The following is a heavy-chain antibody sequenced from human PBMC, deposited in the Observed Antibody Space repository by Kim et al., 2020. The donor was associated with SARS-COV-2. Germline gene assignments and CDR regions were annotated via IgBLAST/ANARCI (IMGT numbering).Heavy chain of an antibody. V-gene: IGHV3-23*01. CDR3: AKGGDYGGNSGLYVVRNYYYYYGMDV. D-gene: IGHD4-17*01. Sequence: GGSLRLSCAASGFTFSSYAMSWVRQAPGKGLEWVSAISGSGGSTYYADSVKGRFTISRDNSKNTLYLQMNSLRAEDTAVYYCAKGGDYGGNSGLYVVRNYYYYYGMDVWGQGTTVTVSS. CDR1: GFTFSSYA. CDR2: ISGSGGST. J-gene: IGHJ6*02.